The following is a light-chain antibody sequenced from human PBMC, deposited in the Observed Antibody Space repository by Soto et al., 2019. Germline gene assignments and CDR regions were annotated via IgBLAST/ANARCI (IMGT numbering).Light chain of an antibody. V-gene: IGLV1-40*01. CDR2: GNT. CDR1: SSNIGAGYD. J-gene: IGLJ3*02. Sequence: QSVLTQPPSVSGAPGQRVTISCTGSSSNIGAGYDVHWYQQDPGTAPKLLIYGNTNRPSGVPDRFSGSKSGTSASLAITGLQAEDEADYYCQCYDSSLSGWRVFGGGTELTVL. CDR3: QCYDSSLSGWRV.